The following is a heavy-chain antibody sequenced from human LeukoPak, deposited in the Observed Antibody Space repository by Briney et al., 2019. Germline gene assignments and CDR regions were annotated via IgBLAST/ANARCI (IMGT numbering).Heavy chain of an antibody. D-gene: IGHD6-19*01. Sequence: GGSLRLSCAASGNYWMHWVRQVPGKGLVWVSHINSDGSWTSYADSVKGRFTISKDNAKNTVYLQMNSLRAEDTALYYCARTIAVNGGDFDYWGQGTLVTVSS. CDR1: GNYW. CDR3: ARTIAVNGGDFDY. J-gene: IGHJ4*02. CDR2: INSDGSWT. V-gene: IGHV3-74*01.